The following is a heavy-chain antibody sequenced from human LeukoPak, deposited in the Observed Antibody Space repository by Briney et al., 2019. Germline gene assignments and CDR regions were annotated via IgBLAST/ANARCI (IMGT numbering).Heavy chain of an antibody. CDR1: GYNFISYY. V-gene: IGHV1-46*01. CDR3: AREDVVLVDAVRYYYYGMDV. Sequence: ASVKVSCKASGYNFISYYMHWVRQAPGQGLEWMGIINPSGGSTSYAQKFQDRVTMSRDASTSTVYMELSSLKSEDTAVYYCAREDVVLVDAVRYYYYGMDVWGQGTTVTVSS. J-gene: IGHJ6*02. D-gene: IGHD2-8*01. CDR2: INPSGGST.